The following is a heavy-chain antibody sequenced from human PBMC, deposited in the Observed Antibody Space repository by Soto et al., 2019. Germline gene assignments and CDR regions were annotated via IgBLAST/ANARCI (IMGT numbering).Heavy chain of an antibody. V-gene: IGHV4-59*01. D-gene: IGHD4-4*01. Sequence: SETLSLTCTVSGGSISSYYWSWIRQPPGKGLEWIGYIYYSGSTNYNPSLKSRVTISVDTSKNQFSLKLSSVTAADTAVYYCARGGVHDYSNRLWGMDVWGKGTRVTVSS. CDR2: IYYSGST. CDR1: GGSISSYY. CDR3: ARGGVHDYSNRLWGMDV. J-gene: IGHJ6*04.